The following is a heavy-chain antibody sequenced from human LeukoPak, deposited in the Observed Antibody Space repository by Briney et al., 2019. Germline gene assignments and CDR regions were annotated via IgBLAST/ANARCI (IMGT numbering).Heavy chain of an antibody. CDR2: IYYSGST. D-gene: IGHD3-10*01. J-gene: IGHJ3*02. Sequence: SETLSLTCTVSSGSISSGDYYWSWIRQPPGKGLEWIGYIYYSGSTYYNPSLKSRVTISVDTSKNQFSLKLSSVTAADTAVYYCARASYGSGITAFDIWGQGTMVTVSS. V-gene: IGHV4-30-4*08. CDR1: SGSISSGDYY. CDR3: ARASYGSGITAFDI.